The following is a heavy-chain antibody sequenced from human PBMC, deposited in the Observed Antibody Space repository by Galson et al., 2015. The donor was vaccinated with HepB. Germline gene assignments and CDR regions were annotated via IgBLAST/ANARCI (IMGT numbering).Heavy chain of an antibody. D-gene: IGHD5-18*01. Sequence: SLRLSCAASGFTFSSYAMSWVRQAPGKGLEWVSAISGSGGSTYYADSVKGRFTISRDNSKNTLYLQMNSLRAEDTAVYYCAKDHWVDTSMDPNPFDYWGQGTLVTVSS. V-gene: IGHV3-23*01. CDR3: AKDHWVDTSMDPNPFDY. CDR1: GFTFSSYA. CDR2: ISGSGGST. J-gene: IGHJ4*02.